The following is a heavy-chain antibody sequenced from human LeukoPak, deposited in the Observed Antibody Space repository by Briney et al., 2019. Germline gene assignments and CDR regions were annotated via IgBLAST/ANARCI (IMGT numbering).Heavy chain of an antibody. V-gene: IGHV3-21*01. CDR3: EWDSTYYYDSSGYPPDY. D-gene: IGHD3-22*01. CDR2: ISSSSSYI. Sequence: GGSLRLSCAASLFTFSSYSMNWVRQAPGKGLEWVSSISSSSSYIYYADSVKGRFTISRDNAKNSLYLQMNRLRAEDTAVYYCEWDSTYYYDSSGYPPDYWGQGTLVTVSS. J-gene: IGHJ4*02. CDR1: LFTFSSYS.